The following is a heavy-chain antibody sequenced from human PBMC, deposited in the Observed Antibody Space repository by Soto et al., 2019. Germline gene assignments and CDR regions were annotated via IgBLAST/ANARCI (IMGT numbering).Heavy chain of an antibody. CDR2: ISYDGNYE. V-gene: IGHV3-30-3*01. J-gene: IGHJ4*02. Sequence: QVHLVESGGGVVQPGGSLRLSCAASGFSFSTDTLHWVRQAPGKGLGWVAGISYDGNYEYYADSVKGRFTISRDNSKKTMFLQTNSLRADDTAIYYCVRASVAATWGYHFDSWGQGALVTVSS. CDR1: GFSFSTDT. D-gene: IGHD6-19*01. CDR3: VRASVAATWGYHFDS.